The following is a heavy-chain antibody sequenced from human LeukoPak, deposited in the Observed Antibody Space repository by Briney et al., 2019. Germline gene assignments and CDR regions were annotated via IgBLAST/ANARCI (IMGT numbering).Heavy chain of an antibody. CDR3: VKKGQADDYGNPD. J-gene: IGHJ4*02. D-gene: IGHD4-17*01. V-gene: IGHV3-23*01. Sequence: GGSLRLSCAASGFTFSSYSMNWVRQAPGKGLEWVSAIDRGVGSTYYADSVKGRFTISRDNSKNTLYLQMNNLRADDTAVYYCVKKGQADDYGNPDWGQGALVTVSP. CDR2: IDRGVGST. CDR1: GFTFSSYS.